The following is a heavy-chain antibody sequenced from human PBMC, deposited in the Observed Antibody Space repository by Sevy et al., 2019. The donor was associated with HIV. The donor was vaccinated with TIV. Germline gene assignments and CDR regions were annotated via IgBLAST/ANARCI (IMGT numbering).Heavy chain of an antibody. CDR2: ISDSGGAT. CDR1: GFSFSNYA. CDR3: AKINAAYENMDV. D-gene: IGHD5-12*01. V-gene: IGHV3-23*01. Sequence: GGSLRLSCAASGFSFSNYAMSWVRQAPGKGLEWVSSISDSGGATYYTGSVKGRFTISRDNSKNTLFLQMNSLRVEDTAIYYCAKINAAYENMDVWGIGTTVTVSS. J-gene: IGHJ6*03.